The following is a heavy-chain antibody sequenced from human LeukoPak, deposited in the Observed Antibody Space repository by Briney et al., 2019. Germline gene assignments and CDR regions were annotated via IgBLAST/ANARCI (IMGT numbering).Heavy chain of an antibody. CDR3: ARGYYYDGSGLYYYGMDV. CDR1: GYTFTSHG. V-gene: IGHV1-18*01. CDR2: ISVYNGNT. Sequence: ASVKVSCKASGYTFTSHGISWVRQAPGQGLEWMAWISVYNGNTNYAQKFQGRVTMTTDTSTNTVYMELRSLRSDDTAVYYCARGYYYDGSGLYYYGMDVWGQGTTVTVSS. J-gene: IGHJ6*02. D-gene: IGHD3-22*01.